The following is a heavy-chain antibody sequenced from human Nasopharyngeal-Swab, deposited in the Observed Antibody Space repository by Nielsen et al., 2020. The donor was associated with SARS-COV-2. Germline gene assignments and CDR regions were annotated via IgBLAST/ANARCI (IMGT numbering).Heavy chain of an antibody. CDR2: IHYSGST. Sequence: SETLSLTCTVSGGSISSSSYYWSWIRQPPGKGPEWIGYIHYSGSTNYNPSLKSRVTISIDTSKNQFSLKLSSVTAADTAVYYCASVYYDSSGYYYWFDPWGQGTLVTVSS. D-gene: IGHD3-22*01. J-gene: IGHJ5*02. CDR1: GGSISSSSYY. CDR3: ASVYYDSSGYYYWFDP. V-gene: IGHV4-61*01.